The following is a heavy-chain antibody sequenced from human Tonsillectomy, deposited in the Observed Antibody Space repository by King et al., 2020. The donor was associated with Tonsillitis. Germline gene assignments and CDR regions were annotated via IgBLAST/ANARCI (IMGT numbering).Heavy chain of an antibody. CDR2: IYYSVST. D-gene: IGHD3-9*01. CDR1: GGSISSSSYY. V-gene: IGHV4-39*07. CDR3: AKLGRCFDRRAGMDV. J-gene: IGHJ6*02. Sequence: QLQESGPGLVKPSETLSPTCTVSGGSISSSSYYWGWIRQPPGKGLEWIGSIYYSVSTYYNPSLKSRVTISVDTSKNQFSLKLSSVTAADTAVYYCAKLGRCFDRRAGMDVWGQGTTVTVSS.